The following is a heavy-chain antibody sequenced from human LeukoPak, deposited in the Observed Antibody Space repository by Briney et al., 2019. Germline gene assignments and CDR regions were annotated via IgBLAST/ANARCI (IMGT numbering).Heavy chain of an antibody. V-gene: IGHV4-34*01. J-gene: IGHJ3*02. CDR1: GGSFSGYY. Sequence: PSETLSLTCAVYGGSFSGYYWSWIRQPPGKGLEWIGEINHSGSTNYNPSLKSRVTISVDTSKNQFSLKLSSVTAADTAVYYCASGYSGSLVRAFDIWGQGTMVTVSS. CDR2: INHSGST. D-gene: IGHD1-26*01. CDR3: ASGYSGSLVRAFDI.